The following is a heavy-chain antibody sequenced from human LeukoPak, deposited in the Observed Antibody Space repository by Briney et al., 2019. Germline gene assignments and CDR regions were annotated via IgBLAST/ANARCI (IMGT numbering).Heavy chain of an antibody. J-gene: IGHJ4*02. D-gene: IGHD4-23*01. Sequence: SVKVSCKASGGTFSSYAISWVRQAPGQGLEWMGGIIPIFGTANYAQKFQGRVTITADESTSTAYMELSSLRSEDTAVYYCARETRYGGYLDYWGQGTLVTVSS. CDR1: GGTFSSYA. CDR2: IIPIFGTA. CDR3: ARETRYGGYLDY. V-gene: IGHV1-69*01.